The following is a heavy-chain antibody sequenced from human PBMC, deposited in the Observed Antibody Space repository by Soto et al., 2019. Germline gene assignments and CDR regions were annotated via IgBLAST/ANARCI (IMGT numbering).Heavy chain of an antibody. V-gene: IGHV3-11*06. Sequence: PGESLTLSCAASGFTFSDYYMSWIRQAPGKGLEWVSYISSSSSYTNYADSVKGRFTISRDNAKNSLYLQLNSLRAEDTAVYYCAREGFLLAPAYLAQAIPVTVS. J-gene: IGHJ4*02. CDR1: GFTFSDYY. CDR3: AREGFLLAPAY. CDR2: ISSSSSYT. D-gene: IGHD3-3*01.